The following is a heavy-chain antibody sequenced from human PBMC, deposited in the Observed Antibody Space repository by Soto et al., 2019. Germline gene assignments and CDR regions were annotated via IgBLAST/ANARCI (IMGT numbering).Heavy chain of an antibody. CDR2: IIPIFGTA. D-gene: IGHD2-15*01. CDR3: ARDRDIVVVVAATARDSYYGMDV. Sequence: GASVKVSCKASGGTFSSYAISWVRQAPGQGLEWMGGIIPIFGTANYAQKFQGRVTITADESTSTAYMELSGLRSEDTAVYYCARDRDIVVVVAATARDSYYGMDVWGQGTTVTVSS. J-gene: IGHJ6*02. V-gene: IGHV1-69*13. CDR1: GGTFSSYA.